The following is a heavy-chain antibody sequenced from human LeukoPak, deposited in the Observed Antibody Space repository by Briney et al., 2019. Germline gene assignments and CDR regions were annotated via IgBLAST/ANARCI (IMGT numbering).Heavy chain of an antibody. CDR2: MNPNSGNT. Sequence: ASVKVSCKASGYTFTSYDINWVRQATGQGLEWMGWMNPNSGNTGYAQKFQGRVTMTRNTSISTAYMELSSLRSEDTAVYYCARGSSPLYYDFWSGYGNWFDPWGQGTLVTVSS. J-gene: IGHJ5*02. CDR1: GYTFTSYD. V-gene: IGHV1-8*01. D-gene: IGHD3-3*01. CDR3: ARGSSPLYYDFWSGYGNWFDP.